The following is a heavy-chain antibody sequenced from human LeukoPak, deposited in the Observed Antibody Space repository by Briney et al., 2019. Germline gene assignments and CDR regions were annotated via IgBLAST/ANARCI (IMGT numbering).Heavy chain of an antibody. D-gene: IGHD5-12*01. J-gene: IGHJ4*02. CDR2: IYYSGST. Sequence: SETLSLTCTVSGGSISSGGYYWSWIRQHPGKGLEWIGYIYYSGSTYYNPSLKSRVTISVYTSKNQFSLKLSSVTAADTAVYYCARGYSGYEYYFDYWGQGTLVTVSS. CDR3: ARGYSGYEYYFDY. V-gene: IGHV4-31*03. CDR1: GGSISSGGYY.